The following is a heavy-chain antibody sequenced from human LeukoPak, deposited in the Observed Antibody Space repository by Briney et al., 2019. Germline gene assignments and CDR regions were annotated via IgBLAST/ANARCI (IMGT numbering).Heavy chain of an antibody. CDR3: ARDGPGNYDSSSFDY. Sequence: PPGGSLRLSCAASGFTFSSYEMNWVRQAPGKGRDWVSYISSSGSTIYYADSVKGRFTISRDNAKNSLYLQMTSLRAEDTAVYYCARDGPGNYDSSSFDYWGQGTLVTVSS. D-gene: IGHD3-22*01. CDR1: GFTFSSYE. J-gene: IGHJ4*02. CDR2: ISSSGSTI. V-gene: IGHV3-48*03.